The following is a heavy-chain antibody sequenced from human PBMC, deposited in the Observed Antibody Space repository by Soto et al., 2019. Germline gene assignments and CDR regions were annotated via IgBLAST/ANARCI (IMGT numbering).Heavy chain of an antibody. CDR2: IIPILGIA. Sequence: QVQLVQSGAEVKKPGSSVKVSCKASGGTFSSYTISWVRQAPGQGLEWMGRIIPILGIANYAQKFQGRVTITADKSTSTAYMELSSLRSEDTAVYYCAGMVRGVIIGEGDYWGQGTLVTVSS. CDR3: AGMVRGVIIGEGDY. J-gene: IGHJ4*02. V-gene: IGHV1-69*02. CDR1: GGTFSSYT. D-gene: IGHD3-10*01.